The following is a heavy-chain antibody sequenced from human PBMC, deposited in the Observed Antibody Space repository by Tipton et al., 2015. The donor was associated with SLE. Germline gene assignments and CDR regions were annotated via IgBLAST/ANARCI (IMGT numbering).Heavy chain of an antibody. D-gene: IGHD6-6*01. CDR2: IWYDGSNK. CDR3: ARSSSSRYYYALDV. J-gene: IGHJ6*02. V-gene: IGHV3-33*08. CDR1: GFTVRNNY. Sequence: SLRLSCAVSGFTVRNNYMSWVRQAPGQGLEWVAVIWYDGSNKYYADPVKGRFTISRDNSQNTLYLQMNSLRAEDTAVYYCARSSSSRYYYALDVWGQGTTVAVS.